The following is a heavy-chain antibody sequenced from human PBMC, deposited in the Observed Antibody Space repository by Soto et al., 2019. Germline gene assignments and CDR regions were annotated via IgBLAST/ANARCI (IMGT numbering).Heavy chain of an antibody. D-gene: IGHD3-22*01. CDR3: ARDFYYSSNWFDP. V-gene: IGHV1-3*01. J-gene: IGHJ5*02. CDR1: GYTLTELS. Sequence: ASVKVSCKVSGYTLTELSMHWVRQAPGKGLEWMGWINAGNGNTKYSQKFQGRVTITRDTSASTAYMELSSLRSEDTAVYYCARDFYYSSNWFDPWGQGTLVTVSS. CDR2: INAGNGNT.